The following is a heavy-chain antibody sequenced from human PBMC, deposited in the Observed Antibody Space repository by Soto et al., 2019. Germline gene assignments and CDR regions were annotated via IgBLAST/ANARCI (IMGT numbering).Heavy chain of an antibody. V-gene: IGHV6-1*01. CDR1: GDSVSSNSAA. J-gene: IGHJ5*02. D-gene: IGHD6-6*01. CDR3: ARDPHFDGSSSFDSLGNWFDP. Sequence: PSQTLSLTCAISGDSVSSNSAAWNWIRQSPSRGLEWLGRTYYRSKWYNDYAVSVKSRITINPDTSKNQFSLQLNSVTPGDTAVYYCARDPHFDGSSSFDSLGNWFDPWGQGTLITVSS. CDR2: TYYRSKWYN.